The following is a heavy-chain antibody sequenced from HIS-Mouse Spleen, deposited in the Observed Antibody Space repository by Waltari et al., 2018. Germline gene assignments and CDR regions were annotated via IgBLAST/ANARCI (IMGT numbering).Heavy chain of an antibody. V-gene: IGHV4-34*01. Sequence: QVQLQQWGAVLLKPSQTPSLTCAVSGGSSSGYYGRWSRQPPGKGMEWIGEINHSGSTNYTPSLKSRVTISVDTSKNQFSLKLSSVTAADTAVYYCARGLAARFDYWGQGTLVTVSS. D-gene: IGHD6-6*01. CDR3: ARGLAARFDY. J-gene: IGHJ4*02. CDR2: INHSGST. CDR1: GGSSSGYY.